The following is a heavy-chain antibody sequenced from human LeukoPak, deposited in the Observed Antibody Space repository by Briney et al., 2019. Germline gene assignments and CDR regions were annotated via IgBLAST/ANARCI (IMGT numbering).Heavy chain of an antibody. CDR3: ARELRLDSLAAFDI. J-gene: IGHJ3*02. CDR1: GGTFSSYA. Sequence: ASVKVSCKASGGTFSSYAISWVRQAPGQGLEWMGWISAYNGNTNYAQKLQGRVTMTTDTSTSTAYMELRSLRSDDTAVYYCARELRLDSLAAFDIWGQGTMVTVSS. CDR2: ISAYNGNT. D-gene: IGHD3-22*01. V-gene: IGHV1-18*01.